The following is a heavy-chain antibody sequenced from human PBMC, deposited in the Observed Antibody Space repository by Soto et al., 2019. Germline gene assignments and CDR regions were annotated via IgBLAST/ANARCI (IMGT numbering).Heavy chain of an antibody. CDR1: GGSISSYY. V-gene: IGHV4-59*08. CDR2: IYYSGST. D-gene: IGHD1-26*01. Sequence: SETLSLTCTVSGGSISSYYWSWIRQPPGKGLEWIGYIYYSGSTNYNPSLKSRVTISVDTSKNQFSLKLSSVTAADTAVYYCARQSYVNYYYMDVWGKGTTVTVSS. J-gene: IGHJ6*03. CDR3: ARQSYVNYYYMDV.